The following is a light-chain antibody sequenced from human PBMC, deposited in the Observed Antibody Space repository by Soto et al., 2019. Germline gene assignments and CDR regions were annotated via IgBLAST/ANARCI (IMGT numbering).Light chain of an antibody. V-gene: IGLV2-14*01. J-gene: IGLJ1*01. Sequence: QSALTQPASVSGSPGQSITISCIGTSSDVGGYNYVSWYQQHPGKAPKFMIYDVSNRPSGVSNRFSGSKSDNTASLTISGLQAEDEADYYCSSYTTSNTRQIVFGTGTKLTVL. CDR3: SSYTTSNTRQIV. CDR2: DVS. CDR1: SSDVGGYNY.